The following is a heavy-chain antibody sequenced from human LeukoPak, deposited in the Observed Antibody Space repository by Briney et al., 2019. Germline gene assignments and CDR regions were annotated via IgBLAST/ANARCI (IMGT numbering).Heavy chain of an antibody. CDR3: AREKGGSSRAIYYYHYMDV. D-gene: IGHD1-26*01. CDR2: IYSGGIT. CDR1: GFTFSSYS. V-gene: IGHV3-53*01. Sequence: GGSLRLSCAASGFTFSSYSMNWVRQAPGKGLEWVSVIYSGGITYYADSVKGRFTISRDNSKNTLYLQMNSLRAEDTAVYFCAREKGGSSRAIYYYHYMDVWGKGTTVTVSS. J-gene: IGHJ6*03.